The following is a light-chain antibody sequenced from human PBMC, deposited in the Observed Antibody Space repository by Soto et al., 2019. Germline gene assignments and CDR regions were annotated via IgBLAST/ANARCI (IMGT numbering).Light chain of an antibody. CDR3: QQSYSTSPFT. CDR2: AAS. J-gene: IGKJ3*01. CDR1: QSISNY. Sequence: DIQMTQSPSSLSASVGDRVTITCRASQSISNYLNWYQQKPGKAPKLLISAASAFLSGVPSRFSGSGSGTDFTLTISSLQPEDFATYFCQQSYSTSPFTFGPGTKVDIK. V-gene: IGKV1-39*01.